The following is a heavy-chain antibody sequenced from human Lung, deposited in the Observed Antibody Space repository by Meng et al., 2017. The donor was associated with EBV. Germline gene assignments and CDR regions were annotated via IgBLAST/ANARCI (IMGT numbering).Heavy chain of an antibody. D-gene: IGHD6-6*01. CDR3: AHLIAARPFDY. V-gene: IGHV2-5*02. Sequence: HSPFKLSAPTPVKPPQTLPLTCTFSGFSLNPRGVGVGWIRQPPGKALEWLALIYWDDDNRYSPSLKSRLTITKDTSKNQVVLTMTNMDPADTGTYFCAHLIAARPFDYWGQGSLVTVSS. CDR1: GFSLNPRGVG. CDR2: IYWDDDN. J-gene: IGHJ4*02.